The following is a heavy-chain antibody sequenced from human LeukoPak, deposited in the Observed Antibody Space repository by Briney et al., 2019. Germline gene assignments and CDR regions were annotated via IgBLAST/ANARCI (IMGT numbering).Heavy chain of an antibody. CDR2: IYYSGST. J-gene: IGHJ4*02. D-gene: IGHD6-19*01. CDR3: AGDQEGSGYYFDY. CDR1: GGSISSGGYY. V-gene: IGHV4-31*03. Sequence: PSETLSLTCTVSGGSISSGGYYWSWIRQHPGKGLEWIGYIYYSGSTYYNPSLKSRVTISVDTSKNQFSLKLSSVTAADTAVYYCAGDQEGSGYYFDYWGQGTLVTVSS.